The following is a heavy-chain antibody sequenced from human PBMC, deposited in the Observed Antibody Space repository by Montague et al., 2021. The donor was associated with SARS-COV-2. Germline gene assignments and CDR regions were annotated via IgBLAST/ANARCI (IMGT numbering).Heavy chain of an antibody. D-gene: IGHD3-22*01. Sequence: SVKVSCKVSGNTLTELSMHWVRQAPGNGLEWMGGFDPEDGETVYAQKFQGRVTMTEDTSTDTAYMELSSLRSEDTAEYYCATIPLHYYDSSRYFDYWGQGTLVTVSS. CDR2: FDPEDGET. J-gene: IGHJ4*02. CDR3: ATIPLHYYDSSRYFDY. CDR1: GNTLTELS. V-gene: IGHV1-24*01.